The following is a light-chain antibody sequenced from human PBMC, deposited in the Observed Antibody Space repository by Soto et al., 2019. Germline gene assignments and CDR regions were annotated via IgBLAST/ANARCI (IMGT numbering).Light chain of an antibody. CDR2: GNI. J-gene: IGLJ1*01. CDR3: SSYTTRSTYV. V-gene: IGLV1-40*01. CDR1: SSNIGAGYD. Sequence: QSVLTQPPSVSGAPGQRVTISCTGSSSNIGAGYDVHWYQQRPGTAPKLLIFGNINRPSGVPDRFSGSKSGNTASLTISGLQAEDGADYYCSSYTTRSTYVFGTGTKVTVL.